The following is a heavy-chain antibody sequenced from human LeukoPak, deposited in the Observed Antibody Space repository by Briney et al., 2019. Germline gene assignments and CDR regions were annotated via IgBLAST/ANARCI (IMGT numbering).Heavy chain of an antibody. CDR2: IYTSGST. CDR3: ARERVVAAYSDTQFWFDP. Sequence: PSETLSLTCTVSGGSISSYYWSWIRQPAGKGLEWIGRIYTSGSTNYNPSLKSRVTMSVDTSKNQFSLKLSSVTAADTAVYYCARERVVAAYSDTQFWFDPWGQGTLVTVSS. J-gene: IGHJ5*02. CDR1: GGSISSYY. D-gene: IGHD2-15*01. V-gene: IGHV4-4*07.